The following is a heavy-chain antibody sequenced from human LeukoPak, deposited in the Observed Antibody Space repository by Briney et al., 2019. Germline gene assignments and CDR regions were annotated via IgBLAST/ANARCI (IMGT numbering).Heavy chain of an antibody. J-gene: IGHJ6*02. V-gene: IGHV1-2*02. CDR2: INPNSGGT. CDR1: GYTFTGYY. CDR3: ARDRISGSSSWLHYYYGMDV. Sequence: ASVKVTCKASGYTFTGYYMHWVRQAPGQGLEWMGLINPNSGGTNYAQKFQGRVTMTRDTSISTAYMELSRLRSDDAALYYCARDRISGSSSWLHYYYGMDVWGQGTTVTVSS. D-gene: IGHD6-13*01.